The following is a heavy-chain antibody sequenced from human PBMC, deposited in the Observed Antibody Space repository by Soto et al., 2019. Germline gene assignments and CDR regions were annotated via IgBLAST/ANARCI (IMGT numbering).Heavy chain of an antibody. CDR1: GFTFSSYA. V-gene: IGHV3-23*01. Sequence: LRLSCAASGFTFSSYAMSWVRQAPGKGLEWVSAISGRGGSTYYADSVKGRFTISRDNSKNTLYLQMNSLRAEDTAVYYCAKGAVRRLKLRYFDWLSPFDYWGQGTLVTVSS. CDR2: ISGRGGST. J-gene: IGHJ4*02. CDR3: AKGAVRRLKLRYFDWLSPFDY. D-gene: IGHD3-9*01.